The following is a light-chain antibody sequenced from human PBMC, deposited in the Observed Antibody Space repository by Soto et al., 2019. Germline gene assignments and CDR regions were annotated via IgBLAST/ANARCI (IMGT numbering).Light chain of an antibody. J-gene: IGLJ1*01. CDR1: SSSIGTNF. CDR2: SNN. Sequence: QSVLTQPPSASGTPGQRVSISCSGYSSSIGTNFVYWYQQLPGTAPKVLIHSNNQRPSGVPDRFSGSKSGTSASLAISGLRSEDEADYYCAAWDDNLSTYVFGSGTKVHRP. CDR3: AAWDDNLSTYV. V-gene: IGLV1-47*02.